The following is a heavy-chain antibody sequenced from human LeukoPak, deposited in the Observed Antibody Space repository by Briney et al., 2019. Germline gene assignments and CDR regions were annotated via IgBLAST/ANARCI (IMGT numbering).Heavy chain of an antibody. CDR3: AREFKGSGKSSFDY. CDR2: IIPIFGTA. D-gene: IGHD3-10*01. J-gene: IGHJ4*02. Sequence: ASVKVSCTASGGTFSSYAISWVRQAPGQGLEWMGRIIPIFGTANYAQKFQGRVTITTDESTSTAYMELSSLRSEDTAVYYCAREFKGSGKSSFDYWGQGTLVTVSS. V-gene: IGHV1-69*05. CDR1: GGTFSSYA.